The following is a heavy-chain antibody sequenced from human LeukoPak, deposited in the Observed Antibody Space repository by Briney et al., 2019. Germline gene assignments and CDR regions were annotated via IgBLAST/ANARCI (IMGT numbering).Heavy chain of an antibody. CDR3: ARESTAVAGVDY. V-gene: IGHV3-21*01. J-gene: IGHJ4*02. Sequence: XGSXXXXXXASGFTFSSXAXXXVRXXXGXGXXXVSSISSSSSYIYYADSVKGRFTISRDNAKNSLYLQMNSLRAEDTAVYYCARESTAVAGVDYWGQGTLVTVSS. CDR2: ISSSSSYI. D-gene: IGHD6-19*01. CDR1: GFTFSSXA.